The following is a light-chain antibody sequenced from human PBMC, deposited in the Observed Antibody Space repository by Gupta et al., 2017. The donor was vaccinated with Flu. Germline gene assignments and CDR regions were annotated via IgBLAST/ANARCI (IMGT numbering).Light chain of an antibody. J-gene: IGKJ1*01. V-gene: IGKV2-30*01. CDR2: KAS. CDR3: MHSASTPWT. Sequence: DVVMTQSPLPLSFTLGPAASISCRSSESLVYSDGDGYVSWFHQRPGQSPRLLIYKASNRETGVPDRISGSGSGTDFTLTISRLQAEDFGVYYCMHSASTPWTFGQGTKVEIK. CDR1: ESLVYSDGDGY.